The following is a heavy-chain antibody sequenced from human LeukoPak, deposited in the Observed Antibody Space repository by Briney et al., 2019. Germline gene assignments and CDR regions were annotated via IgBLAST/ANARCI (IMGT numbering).Heavy chain of an antibody. CDR3: AKGWGHGDNTFDY. Sequence: PGGSLRLSCAASGFTFSNYGMHWVRQAPGKGLEWVAIISYDASDDYYADSVKGRFTISRDNSKNTLYLQMNSLRAEDTAVYYCAKGWGHGDNTFDYWGQGTLVTVSS. CDR2: ISYDASDD. CDR1: GFTFSNYG. V-gene: IGHV3-30*18. J-gene: IGHJ4*02. D-gene: IGHD4-17*01.